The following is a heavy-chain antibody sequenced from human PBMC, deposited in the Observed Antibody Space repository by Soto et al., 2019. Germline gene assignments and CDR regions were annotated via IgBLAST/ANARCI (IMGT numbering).Heavy chain of an antibody. D-gene: IGHD2-2*01. CDR3: AKARVPDAIDWYFDL. CDR1: GFTFSSYG. J-gene: IGHJ2*01. CDR2: ISYDGSNK. V-gene: IGHV3-30*18. Sequence: QVQLVESGGGVVQPGRSLRLSCAASGFTFSSYGMHWVRQAPGKGLEWVAVISYDGSNKYYADSVKGRFTISRDNSKNTLYLQMNSMRAEDTAVDYCAKARVPDAIDWYFDLWGRGTLVTVSS.